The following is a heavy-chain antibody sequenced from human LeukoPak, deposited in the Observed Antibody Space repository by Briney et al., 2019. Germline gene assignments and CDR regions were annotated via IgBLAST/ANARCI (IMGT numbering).Heavy chain of an antibody. CDR2: ISYDGGNK. CDR1: GFTFSSYG. J-gene: IGHJ4*02. CDR3: AKDGYSSSWWTYYFDY. V-gene: IGHV3-30*18. Sequence: GGPLRLSCAASGFTFSSYGMHWVRQAPGKGLEWVAVISYDGGNKYYADSVKGRFTISRDNSKNTLYLQMNSLRAEDTAVYYCAKDGYSSSWWTYYFDYWGQGTLVTVSS. D-gene: IGHD6-13*01.